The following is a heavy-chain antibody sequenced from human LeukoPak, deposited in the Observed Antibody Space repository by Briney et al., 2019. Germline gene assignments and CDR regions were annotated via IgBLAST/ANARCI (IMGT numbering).Heavy chain of an antibody. CDR2: ISWNSGSI. D-gene: IGHD1-26*01. J-gene: IGHJ4*02. Sequence: GGSLRLSCAASGFIFNDYWMHWVRQAPGKGLEWVSGISWNSGSIGYADSVKGRFTISRDNAKNSLYLQMNSLRAEDTALYYCAKAVRSYYVTPIDYWGQGTLVTVSS. CDR3: AKAVRSYYVTPIDY. V-gene: IGHV3-9*01. CDR1: GFIFNDYW.